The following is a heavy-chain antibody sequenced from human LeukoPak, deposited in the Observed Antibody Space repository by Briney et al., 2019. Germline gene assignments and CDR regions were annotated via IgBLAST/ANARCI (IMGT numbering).Heavy chain of an antibody. CDR2: IFYSGRT. CDR1: GGSVNSGSYY. D-gene: IGHD5-12*01. J-gene: IGHJ3*02. V-gene: IGHV4-61*01. Sequence: SVTLSLTCTVSGGSVNSGSYYWTWIRQPPGKGLEWIGYIFYSGRTNYNPSLKSRVSISVNTSKNQFSLKLSSVTAADTAVYYCARLESGYVSREPFDTWGQGTMVT. CDR3: ARLESGYVSREPFDT.